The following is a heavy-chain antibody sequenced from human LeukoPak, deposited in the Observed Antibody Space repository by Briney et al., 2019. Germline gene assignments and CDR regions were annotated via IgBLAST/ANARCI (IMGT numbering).Heavy chain of an antibody. D-gene: IGHD3-10*01. Sequence: AGGSLRLSCAASGFTFSSYAMSWVRQAPGKGLEWVAGISSNSGGGGSTYYADSVKGRFTISRDKSTNTLNLQMNSLRAEDTAVYYCAKGFYGSGSDAFHIWGQGTMVTVSS. CDR2: ISSNSGGGGST. CDR3: AKGFYGSGSDAFHI. V-gene: IGHV3-23*01. J-gene: IGHJ3*02. CDR1: GFTFSSYA.